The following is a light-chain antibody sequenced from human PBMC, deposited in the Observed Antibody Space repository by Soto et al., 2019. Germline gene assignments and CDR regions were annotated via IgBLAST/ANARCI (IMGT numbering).Light chain of an antibody. CDR1: QSISSY. V-gene: IGKV1-39*01. CDR2: AAS. Sequence: DIQLTQSPSSLSASVGDRVTITCRASQSISSYLNWYQQKPGKAPKVLICAASSFQSGVPSRFSGGGSGTEFTLTISSLEPEDFATYYCQQSYSLPRTFGQGTKV. CDR3: QQSYSLPRT. J-gene: IGKJ1*01.